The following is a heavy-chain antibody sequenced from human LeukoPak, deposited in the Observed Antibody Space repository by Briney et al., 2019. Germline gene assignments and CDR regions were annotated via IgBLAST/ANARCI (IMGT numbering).Heavy chain of an antibody. D-gene: IGHD2-2*01. CDR2: ISYSGTT. J-gene: IGHJ4*02. CDR1: GGSVNNSPYY. CDR3: ATKTDIVVVPAAPIPYFDY. V-gene: IGHV4-39*01. Sequence: PSETLSLTCTVSGGSVNNSPYYWGWIRQPPGKGLEWIGTISYSGTTYYNPSLKSRVTISVDTSKNQFSLKLSSVTAADTAVYYCATKTDIVVVPAAPIPYFDYWGQGTLVTVSS.